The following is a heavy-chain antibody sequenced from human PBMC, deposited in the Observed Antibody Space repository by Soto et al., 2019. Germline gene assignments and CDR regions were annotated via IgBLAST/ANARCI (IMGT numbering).Heavy chain of an antibody. CDR3: ASGRYGHN. J-gene: IGHJ4*02. CDR2: ISAHNGHP. V-gene: IGHV1-18*01. D-gene: IGHD1-26*01. Sequence: QVHLVQSGAEVKKPGASVKVSCKGSGYDFTTYGITWVRQAPGQGLEWMAWISAHNGHPDYAQKLQGRVTVSRDTSTTTAYMERRSLRSDDTAVYSCASGRYGHNWGQGALVTASS. CDR1: GYDFTTYG.